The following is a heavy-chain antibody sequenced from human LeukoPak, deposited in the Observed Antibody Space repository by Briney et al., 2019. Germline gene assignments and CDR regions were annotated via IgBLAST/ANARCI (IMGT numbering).Heavy chain of an antibody. J-gene: IGHJ4*02. CDR1: GGSISSYC. CDR2: IYYSGST. V-gene: IGHV4-59*08. Sequence: PSETLSLTCTVSGGSISSYCWSWIRQPPGKGLEWIGYIYYSGSTNYNPSLKSRVTISVDTSKNQFSLKLSSVTAADTAVYYCARHEGYCSSTSCYVDYWGQGTLVTVSS. D-gene: IGHD2-2*01. CDR3: ARHEGYCSSTSCYVDY.